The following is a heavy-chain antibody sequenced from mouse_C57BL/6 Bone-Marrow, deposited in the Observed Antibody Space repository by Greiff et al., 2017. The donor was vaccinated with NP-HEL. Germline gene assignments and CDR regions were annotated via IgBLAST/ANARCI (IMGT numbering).Heavy chain of an antibody. CDR2: IYPGSGST. CDR3: ARGRGLRRAMDY. D-gene: IGHD2-4*01. Sequence: QVQLQQPGAALVKPGASVKMSCKASGYTFTSYWLTWVKQRPGQGLAWLGDIYPGSGSTHYNETFKSKAPLTVDTSSSTAYMQLSSLTSEDAAVYYCARGRGLRRAMDYWGQGTSVTVSS. CDR1: GYTFTSYW. J-gene: IGHJ4*01. V-gene: IGHV1-55*01.